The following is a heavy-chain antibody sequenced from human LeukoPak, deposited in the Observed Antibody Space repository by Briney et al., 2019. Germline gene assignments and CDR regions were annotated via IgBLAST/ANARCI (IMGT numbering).Heavy chain of an antibody. D-gene: IGHD3-10*01. V-gene: IGHV3-23*01. CDR2: ISGSGGST. Sequence: GGTLRLSCAASGFTFSSYGMSWVRQAPGKGLEWVSAISGSGGSTYYADSVKGRFTISRDNSKNTLHLQMNSLRAEDTAVYYCANSDYYGSGSYSEFDYWGQGTLVTVSS. CDR1: GFTFSSYG. J-gene: IGHJ4*02. CDR3: ANSDYYGSGSYSEFDY.